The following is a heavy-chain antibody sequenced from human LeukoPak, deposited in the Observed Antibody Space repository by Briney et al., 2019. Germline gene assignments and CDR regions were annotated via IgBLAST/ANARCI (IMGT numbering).Heavy chain of an antibody. CDR2: INHSGST. J-gene: IGHJ4*02. D-gene: IGHD3-16*01. Sequence: SETLSLTCAVYGGSFSGYYWSWIRQPPGKGLEWIGEINHSGSTNYNPSLKSRVTISVDTSKNQFSLKLSSVTAADTAVYYCARRSYDYVWGTDYWSQGTLVTVSS. CDR3: ARRSYDYVWGTDY. V-gene: IGHV4-34*01. CDR1: GGSFSGYY.